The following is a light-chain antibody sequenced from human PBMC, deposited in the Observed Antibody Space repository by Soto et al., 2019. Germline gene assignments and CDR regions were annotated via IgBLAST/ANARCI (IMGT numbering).Light chain of an antibody. CDR3: LQDYDYPLT. Sequence: ATQMTQSPSSLSASVGDRVTIACRASQGIRTELGWYQQKAGEAPKLLIYAASTLQSGVPPRFSGSGSGTDFTLTSSSLQPEDFATYYCLQDYDYPLTFGQGTKVEMK. CDR1: QGIRTE. V-gene: IGKV1-6*01. J-gene: IGKJ1*01. CDR2: AAS.